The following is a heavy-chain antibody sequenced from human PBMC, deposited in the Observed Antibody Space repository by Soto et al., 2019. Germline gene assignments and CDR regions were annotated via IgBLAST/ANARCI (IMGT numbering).Heavy chain of an antibody. CDR1: GAALNSGNYY. J-gene: IGHJ5*02. D-gene: IGHD2-21*01. CDR3: ARLRIATNNYKWFDP. V-gene: IGHV4-31*03. Sequence: SETLSLTCSVSGAALNSGNYYWSWIRQVPGKGLEWIGHIYVTGAVDYNPSLRDRITISQDTSERQFSLNLRLVTAADTAVYYCARLRIATNNYKWFDPWGQGTLVTGSS. CDR2: IYVTGAV.